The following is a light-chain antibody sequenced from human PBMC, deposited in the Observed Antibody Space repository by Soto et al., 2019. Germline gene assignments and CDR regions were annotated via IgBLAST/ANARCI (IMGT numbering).Light chain of an antibody. V-gene: IGKV3-11*01. CDR3: QQRSNGGGGEYT. CDR2: DAS. CDR1: QSVSSY. Sequence: EIVLTQSPATLSLSPGERATLSCRASQSVSSYLAWYQQKPGQAPRLLIYDASSRATGIPARFSGSGSGTDFTPTISSLEPEDFAVYNFQQRSNGGGGEYTFGQGTKLEIK. J-gene: IGKJ2*01.